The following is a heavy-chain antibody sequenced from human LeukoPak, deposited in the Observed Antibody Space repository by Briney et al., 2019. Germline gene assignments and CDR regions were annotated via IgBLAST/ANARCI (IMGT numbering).Heavy chain of an antibody. D-gene: IGHD3-3*01. CDR2: ISSSGSTK. CDR1: GFTFSDNY. V-gene: IGHV3-11*01. Sequence: GGSLRLSCAASGFTFSDNYMSWIRQASGKGLEWVSYISSSGSTKYYADSVKGRFTISRDNAKNSVYLQMNSLRAEDTAVYYCARDRHTIFGVVIHYYGMDVWGQGTTVTVSS. CDR3: ARDRHTIFGVVIHYYGMDV. J-gene: IGHJ6*02.